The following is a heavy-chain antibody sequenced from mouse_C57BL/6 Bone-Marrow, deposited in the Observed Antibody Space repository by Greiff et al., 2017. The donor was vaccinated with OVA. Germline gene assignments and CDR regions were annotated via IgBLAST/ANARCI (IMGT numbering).Heavy chain of an antibody. CDR1: GFTFSDYG. CDR3: ARDYDY. CDR2: ISSGSSTI. V-gene: IGHV5-17*01. J-gene: IGHJ2*01. Sequence: EVMLVESGGGLVKPGGSLKLSCAASGFTFSDYGMHWVRQAPEKGLEWVAYISSGSSTIYYADTVEGRFTISRDNAKNTLFLQMTSLRSEDTAMYYCARDYDYWGQGTTLTVSS. D-gene: IGHD2-13*01.